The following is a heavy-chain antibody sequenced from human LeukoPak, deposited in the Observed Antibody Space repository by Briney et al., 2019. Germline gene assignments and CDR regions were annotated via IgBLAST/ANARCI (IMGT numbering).Heavy chain of an antibody. CDR1: GGSISSGGYY. D-gene: IGHD2-15*01. J-gene: IGHJ4*02. Sequence: PSQTLSLTCTVSGGSISSGGYYWSWIRQPAGKGLEWIGRIYTSGSTNYNPSLKSRVTMSVDTSKNQFSLKLSSVTAADTAVYYCASQYCSGGSCYRAGFDSWGQGTLVTVSS. V-gene: IGHV4-61*02. CDR2: IYTSGST. CDR3: ASQYCSGGSCYRAGFDS.